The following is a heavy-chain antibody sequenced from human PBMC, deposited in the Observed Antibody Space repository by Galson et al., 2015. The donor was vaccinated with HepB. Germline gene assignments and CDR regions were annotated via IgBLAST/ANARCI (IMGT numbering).Heavy chain of an antibody. CDR3: AKDLGTIAMTTTEPFHY. J-gene: IGHJ4*02. Sequence: SLRLSCAASRFTFSSYGMHWVRQAPGKGLEWVAFISFDGNNEHYADSVKGRFTISRDNSKDTLYLQMNSLSAEDTAVYYCAKDLGTIAMTTTEPFHYWGQGTLVIVSS. D-gene: IGHD1-14*01. CDR2: ISFDGNNE. CDR1: RFTFSSYG. V-gene: IGHV3-30*18.